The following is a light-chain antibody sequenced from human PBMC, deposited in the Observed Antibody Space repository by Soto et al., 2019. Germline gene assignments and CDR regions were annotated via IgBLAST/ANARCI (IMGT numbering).Light chain of an antibody. V-gene: IGLV2-14*01. CDR2: DVS. CDR1: SSDVGGYNY. CDR3: SSYTGGRTVV. Sequence: QSALTQPASVSGSPGQSITLSCTGTSSDVGGYNYVSWYQQHPGKAPKLMIYDVSNRPSGVSNRFSGSMSGNTASLPISGLKAEDEGDYSRSSYTGGRTVVFGGGIELTVL. J-gene: IGLJ2*01.